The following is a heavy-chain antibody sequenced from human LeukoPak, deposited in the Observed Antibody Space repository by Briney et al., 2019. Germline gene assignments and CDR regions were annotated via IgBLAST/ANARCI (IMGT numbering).Heavy chain of an antibody. CDR2: IWYDGTNK. D-gene: IGHD3-10*01. J-gene: IGHJ4*02. V-gene: IGHV3-33*01. Sequence: GGSLRLSCAASGFTFSSYVMHWVRQAPGKGLEWVAVIWYDGTNKYYADSVKGRFTISRDKFKNTLDLQMNSLRVEDTAVYYCARDPGPTMVRGVISYFDYWGQGTLVTVSS. CDR1: GFTFSSYV. CDR3: ARDPGPTMVRGVISYFDY.